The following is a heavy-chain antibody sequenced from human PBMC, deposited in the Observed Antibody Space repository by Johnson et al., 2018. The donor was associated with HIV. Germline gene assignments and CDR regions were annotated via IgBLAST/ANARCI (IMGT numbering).Heavy chain of an antibody. CDR1: GFTFSNAW. Sequence: VQLVESGGGLVKPGGSLRLSCAASGFTFSNAWMSWVRQAPGKGLEWVGRIKSKTDGGTTDYAAPVKGRFNISRDNAKKSLYLQMNSLRAEDTALYYCVRDESYRKYALTAFDMWGQGTMVVVSS. J-gene: IGHJ3*02. V-gene: IGHV3-15*01. D-gene: IGHD5-24*01. CDR2: IKSKTDGGTT. CDR3: VRDESYRKYALTAFDM.